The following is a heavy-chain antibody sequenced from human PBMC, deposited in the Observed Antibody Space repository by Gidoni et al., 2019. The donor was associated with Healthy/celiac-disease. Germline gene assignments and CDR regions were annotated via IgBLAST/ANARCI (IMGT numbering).Heavy chain of an antibody. J-gene: IGHJ3*02. CDR2: IYYSGST. CDR3: ARVRYNWNYAKAFDI. D-gene: IGHD1-7*01. CDR1: GGSISSGGYY. V-gene: IGHV4-31*03. Sequence: QVQLQESGPGLVKPSQTLSLTCTVSGGSISSGGYYWSWIRQHPGKGLEWIGYIYYSGSTYYNPSLKSRVTISVDTSKNQFSLKLSSVTAADTAVYYCARVRYNWNYAKAFDIWGQGTMVTVSS.